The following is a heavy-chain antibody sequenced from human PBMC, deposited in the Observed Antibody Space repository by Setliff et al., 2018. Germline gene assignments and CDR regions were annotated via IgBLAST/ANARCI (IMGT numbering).Heavy chain of an antibody. CDR1: GFSFSGSA. J-gene: IGHJ4*02. Sequence: PGGSLRLSCAASGFSFSGSAVYWVRQASVKGLEWIGRIRGRTDNYATAYAASVEGRFTISRDDSKNSLYLQVNSLKTEDTAVYYCAKLRRDGHGLDYWGQGTLVTVSS. CDR2: IRGRTDNYAT. D-gene: IGHD3-16*01. V-gene: IGHV3-73*01. CDR3: AKLRRDGHGLDY.